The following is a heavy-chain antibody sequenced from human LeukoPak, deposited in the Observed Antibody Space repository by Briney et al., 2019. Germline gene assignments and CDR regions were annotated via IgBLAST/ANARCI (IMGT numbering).Heavy chain of an antibody. Sequence: SETLSLTCTVSGGSISSGGYYWSWIRQHPGKGLEWIGYIYYSGSTTYNPSLKSRVTISVDTSKNQFSLKLSSVTAADTAVYYCARAKSLSAFDIWGQGTMVTVSS. CDR3: ARAKSLSAFDI. J-gene: IGHJ3*02. V-gene: IGHV4-61*08. CDR2: IYYSGST. CDR1: GGSISSGGYY.